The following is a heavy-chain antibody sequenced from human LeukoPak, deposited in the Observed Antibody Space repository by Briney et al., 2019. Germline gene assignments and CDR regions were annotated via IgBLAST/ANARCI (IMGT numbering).Heavy chain of an antibody. CDR2: IYYSGST. Sequence: ASQTLSLTCTVSGGSISSRDYYWSWLRQPPGKGLEWVGYIYYSGSTYYNPSLKSRVPISVDTSKNQFSRTVSSVTAADTAVYYCASDMVRGVMVHAFDIWGQGTMVTVSS. CDR1: GGSISSRDYY. D-gene: IGHD3-10*01. V-gene: IGHV4-30-4*01. CDR3: ASDMVRGVMVHAFDI. J-gene: IGHJ3*02.